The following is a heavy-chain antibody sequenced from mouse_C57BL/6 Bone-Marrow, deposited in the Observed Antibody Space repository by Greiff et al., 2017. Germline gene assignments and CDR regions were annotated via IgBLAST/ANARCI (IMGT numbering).Heavy chain of an antibody. CDR2: IYPRSGNT. Sequence: VQGVESGAELARPGASVKLSCRASGYTFTSYGISWVKQRTGQGLEWIGEIYPRSGNTYYNEKFKGKATLTADKSSSTAYMELRSLTSEDSAVYFGARSGREWLPPDYWGQGTTLTVSS. CDR1: GYTFTSYG. D-gene: IGHD2-2*01. J-gene: IGHJ2*01. V-gene: IGHV1-81*01. CDR3: ARSGREWLPPDY.